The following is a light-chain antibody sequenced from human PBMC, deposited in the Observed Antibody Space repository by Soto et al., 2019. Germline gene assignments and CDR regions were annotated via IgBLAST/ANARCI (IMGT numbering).Light chain of an antibody. CDR3: SSYTSSSTRM. Sequence: QSALTQPASVSGSPGQSITISCTGTSSDVGGYNFVSWYQQHPGKAPKLMIYEVSNRPSGVSNRFSGSKSGNTASLTSSGLQAEDEADYYCSSYTSSSTRMFGGGTKVTVL. CDR2: EVS. J-gene: IGLJ3*02. CDR1: SSDVGGYNF. V-gene: IGLV2-14*01.